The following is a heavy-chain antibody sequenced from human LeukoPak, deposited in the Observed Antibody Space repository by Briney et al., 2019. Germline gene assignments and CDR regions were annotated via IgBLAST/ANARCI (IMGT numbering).Heavy chain of an antibody. CDR1: GGSISSYY. V-gene: IGHV4-4*07. CDR2: IYTSGST. CDR3: ARDDYYDSSGYAGYYYYYGMDV. D-gene: IGHD3-22*01. Sequence: PSETLSLTCTVSGGSISSYYWSWIRQPAGKGLEWIGRIYTSGSTNYNPSLKSRVTMSVDTSKNQFSLKLSPVTAADTAVYYCARDDYYDSSGYAGYYYYYGMDVWGQGTTVTVSS. J-gene: IGHJ6*02.